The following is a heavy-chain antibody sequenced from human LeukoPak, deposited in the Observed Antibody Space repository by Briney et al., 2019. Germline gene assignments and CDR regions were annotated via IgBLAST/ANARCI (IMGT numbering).Heavy chain of an antibody. J-gene: IGHJ4*02. CDR3: AKDSSSWLEYYFDY. Sequence: GGSLRLSCAASGFTFDDYAMHWVRQAPGKGLEWVSGISWNSGSIGYADSVKGRFTISRDNAKNSLYLQMNSLRAEDMASYYCAKDSSSWLEYYFDYWGQGTLVTVSS. D-gene: IGHD6-13*01. CDR2: ISWNSGSI. CDR1: GFTFDDYA. V-gene: IGHV3-9*03.